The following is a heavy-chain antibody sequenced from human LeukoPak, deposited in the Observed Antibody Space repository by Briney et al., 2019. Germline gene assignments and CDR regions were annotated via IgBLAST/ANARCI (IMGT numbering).Heavy chain of an antibody. CDR1: GNSISSVDNY. Sequence: PSETLSPTCTVSGNSISSVDNYWSWIPQPAGKGLEWIGRIYTSGSTNYNPSLKSRVTISVDTSKNQFSLKLSSVTAADTAVYYCARDLSSGWYRYFDYWGQGTLVTVSS. CDR3: ARDLSSGWYRYFDY. D-gene: IGHD6-19*01. CDR2: IYTSGST. J-gene: IGHJ4*02. V-gene: IGHV4-61*02.